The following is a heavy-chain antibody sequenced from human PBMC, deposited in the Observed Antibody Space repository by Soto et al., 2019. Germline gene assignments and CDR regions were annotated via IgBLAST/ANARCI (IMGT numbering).Heavy chain of an antibody. CDR2: ISYDGSNK. D-gene: IGHD6-19*01. Sequence: GGSLRLSCAASGFTFSSYAMHWVRQAPGKGLEWVAVISYDGSNKYYADSVKGRFTISRDNSKNTLYLQMNSLRAEDTAVYYCARDFLSSGWLVTTDYYGMDVWGQGTTVTVSS. J-gene: IGHJ6*02. CDR3: ARDFLSSGWLVTTDYYGMDV. CDR1: GFTFSSYA. V-gene: IGHV3-30-3*01.